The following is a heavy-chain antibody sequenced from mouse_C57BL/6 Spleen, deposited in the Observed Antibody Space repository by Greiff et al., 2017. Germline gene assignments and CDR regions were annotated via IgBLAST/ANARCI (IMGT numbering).Heavy chain of an antibody. Sequence: QVQLQQPGAELVRPGTSVKLSCKASGYTFTSYWMHWVKQRPGQGLEWIGVIDPSDSYTNYNQKFKGKATLTVDTSSSTAYMQLSSLTSEDSAVYYCARRDWAYAMDYWGQGTSVTVSS. D-gene: IGHD4-1*01. J-gene: IGHJ4*01. V-gene: IGHV1-59*01. CDR2: IDPSDSYT. CDR1: GYTFTSYW. CDR3: ARRDWAYAMDY.